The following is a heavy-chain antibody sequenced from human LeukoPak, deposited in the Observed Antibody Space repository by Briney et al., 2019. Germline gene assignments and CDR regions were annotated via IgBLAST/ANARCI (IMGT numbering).Heavy chain of an antibody. D-gene: IGHD2-8*01. CDR1: GFTFSTYA. J-gene: IGHJ4*02. CDR2: NSGSGGST. CDR3: ATGAEYCTNGVCYRFDY. V-gene: IGHV3-23*01. Sequence: PGGSLRLSCAASGFTFSTYAMSWVRQAPGKGLEWVSTNSGSGGSTYYTDSVKGRFTISRDNAKNSLYLQMNSLRAEDTAVYYCATGAEYCTNGVCYRFDYWGQGTLVTVSS.